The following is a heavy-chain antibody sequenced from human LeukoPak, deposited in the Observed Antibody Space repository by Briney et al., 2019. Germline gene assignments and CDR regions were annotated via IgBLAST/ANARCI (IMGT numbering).Heavy chain of an antibody. CDR1: GFTVSSNY. V-gene: IGHV3-66*01. CDR2: IYSGGST. D-gene: IGHD5-24*01. CDR3: VRDCRDRKVGLDY. J-gene: IGHJ4*02. Sequence: PGGSLRLSCAASGFTVSSNYMSWVRQAPGKGLEWVSVIYSGGSTYYADSVKGRFTISRDNFKNTLYLQMNSLRAEDTAVYYCVRDCRDRKVGLDYWGQGTLVTVSS.